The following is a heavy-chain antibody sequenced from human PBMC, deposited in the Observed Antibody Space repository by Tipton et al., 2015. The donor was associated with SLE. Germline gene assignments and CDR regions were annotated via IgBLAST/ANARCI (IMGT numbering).Heavy chain of an antibody. V-gene: IGHV4-59*11. Sequence: GLVKPSETLSLTCTVSGGSISSHYWTWIRQSPGKGLEWIGYIYYSGTTKYNPSLKSRVTISLDSSKSHFSLRLNSVTAADTAVYYCARAPGLDRDYYYYYYMDVWGKGTTVTVSS. CDR2: IYYSGTT. CDR3: ARAPGLDRDYYYYYYMDV. J-gene: IGHJ6*03. CDR1: GGSISSHY. D-gene: IGHD3/OR15-3a*01.